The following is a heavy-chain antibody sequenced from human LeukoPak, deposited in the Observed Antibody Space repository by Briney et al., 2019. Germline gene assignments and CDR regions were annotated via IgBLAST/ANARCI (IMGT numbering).Heavy chain of an antibody. V-gene: IGHV4-59*01. CDR1: GGSISSYC. CDR3: ARSYVLHSGLDY. D-gene: IGHD3-16*01. Sequence: SETLSLTCTVFGGSISSYCWSWIRQPPGKGLEWIGYIYYSGSTNYNPSLKSRVTISVDTSKNQFSLKLSSVTAADTAVYYCARSYVLHSGLDYWGQGTLVTVSS. J-gene: IGHJ4*02. CDR2: IYYSGST.